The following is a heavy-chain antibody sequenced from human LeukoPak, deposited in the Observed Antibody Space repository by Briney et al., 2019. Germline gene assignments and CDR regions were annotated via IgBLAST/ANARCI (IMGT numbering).Heavy chain of an antibody. J-gene: IGHJ4*02. CDR3: ARGGIAAAGTISSDFDY. D-gene: IGHD6-13*01. V-gene: IGHV1-8*01. Sequence: EASVKVSCKASGYTFTSYDINWVRQATGQGLEWMGWMNPNSGNTGYAQKFQGRVTMTRNTSISTAYMELSSLRSEDTAVYYCARGGIAAAGTISSDFDYWGQGTLVTVSS. CDR2: MNPNSGNT. CDR1: GYTFTSYD.